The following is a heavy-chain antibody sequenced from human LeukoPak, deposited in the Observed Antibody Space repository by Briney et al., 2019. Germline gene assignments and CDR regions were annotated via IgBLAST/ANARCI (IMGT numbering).Heavy chain of an antibody. CDR1: GGSFSSYY. D-gene: IGHD3-22*01. V-gene: IGHV4-59*08. J-gene: IGHJ5*02. CDR2: TYYSGRT. Sequence: SETLSLTCTVSGGSFSSYYWSWIRQPPGKGLEWIGYTYYSGRTNYNPSLKSRVTISVDTSKNQFSLKLNSVTAADTAVYYCARQGGSSSAYYWFDPWGQGTLVTVSS. CDR3: ARQGGSSSAYYWFDP.